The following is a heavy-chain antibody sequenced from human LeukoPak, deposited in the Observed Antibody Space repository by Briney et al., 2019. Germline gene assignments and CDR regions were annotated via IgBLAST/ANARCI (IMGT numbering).Heavy chain of an antibody. CDR1: GYTFTSYY. Sequence: GASVKVSCKASGYTFTSYYMHWVRQALGQGLEWMGIINPSAGSTSYAQKFQGRVTMTRGMSTSTVYMELSSLRSEDTAVYYCARPSGDGYNLYFDYWGQGTLVTVSS. CDR2: INPSAGST. J-gene: IGHJ4*02. CDR3: ARPSGDGYNLYFDY. V-gene: IGHV1-46*01. D-gene: IGHD5-24*01.